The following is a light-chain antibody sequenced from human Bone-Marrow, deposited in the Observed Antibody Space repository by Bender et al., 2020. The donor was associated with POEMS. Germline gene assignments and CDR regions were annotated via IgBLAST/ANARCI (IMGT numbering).Light chain of an antibody. V-gene: IGLV3-25*02. Sequence: SYELTQPPSVSVSPGQTARITCSGDALPKEYASWYQQKPGQAPVLVIYKDTERPSGIPERFSGSSSGTTVTLTISGLQSEDEADYYCGAWDDNLSRWMFGGGTKLTVL. J-gene: IGLJ3*02. CDR1: ALPKEY. CDR2: KDT. CDR3: GAWDDNLSRWM.